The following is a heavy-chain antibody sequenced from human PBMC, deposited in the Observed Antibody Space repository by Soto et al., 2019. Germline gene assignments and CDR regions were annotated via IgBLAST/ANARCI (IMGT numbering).Heavy chain of an antibody. Sequence: QVQLVESGGGVVQPGRSLRLSCAASGFTFSSYGMHWVRQAPGKGLAWVSVIWYDGSNKYYADSVKGRFTISRDTSKNTLYLQMNSMRAEDTAVYYCARDAASLIEYWGEGTLVTVAS. CDR1: GFTFSSYG. V-gene: IGHV3-33*01. D-gene: IGHD6-25*01. CDR2: IWYDGSNK. CDR3: ARDAASLIEY. J-gene: IGHJ4*02.